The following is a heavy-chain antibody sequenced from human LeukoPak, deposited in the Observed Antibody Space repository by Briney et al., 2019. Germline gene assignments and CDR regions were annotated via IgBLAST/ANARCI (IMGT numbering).Heavy chain of an antibody. Sequence: SGGSLRLSCEASGFTFSTYAMSWVRQAPGKGPEWVSAISGSGDNTYYADSVKGRFTISRDNSKNTLSLQMNSLGAEDTAVYYCAKYSSSSNYYYGMDVWGQGTTVTVSS. CDR2: ISGSGDNT. J-gene: IGHJ6*02. D-gene: IGHD6-6*01. CDR1: GFTFSTYA. V-gene: IGHV3-23*01. CDR3: AKYSSSSNYYYGMDV.